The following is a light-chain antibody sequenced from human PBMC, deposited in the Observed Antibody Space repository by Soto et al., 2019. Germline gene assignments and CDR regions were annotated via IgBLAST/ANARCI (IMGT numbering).Light chain of an antibody. CDR1: QNILYTSNNKNY. CDR2: WAS. Sequence: DIVMTQSPDSLAVSLGERATINCKSSQNILYTSNNKNYLAWYQQKPGQPPKLLIYWASTRESGVPDRFSGSRSGTDFTLTISSLQAEDVAVYYCQQYYSSTTWTFGQGTKVETK. CDR3: QQYYSSTTWT. J-gene: IGKJ1*01. V-gene: IGKV4-1*01.